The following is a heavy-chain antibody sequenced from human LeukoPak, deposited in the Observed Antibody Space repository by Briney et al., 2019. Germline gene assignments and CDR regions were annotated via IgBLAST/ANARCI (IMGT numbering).Heavy chain of an antibody. CDR2: TYYRSKWYN. Sequence: TYYRSKWYNDYAVSVKSRITINPDTSKNQFSLQLNSVTPEDTAVYYCARDPSMAVAAPFDYWGQGTLVTVSS. CDR3: ARDPSMAVAAPFDY. D-gene: IGHD6-19*01. J-gene: IGHJ4*02. V-gene: IGHV6-1*01.